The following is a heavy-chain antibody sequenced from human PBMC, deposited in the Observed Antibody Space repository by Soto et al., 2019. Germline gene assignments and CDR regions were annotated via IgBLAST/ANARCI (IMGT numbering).Heavy chain of an antibody. V-gene: IGHV3-33*01. J-gene: IGHJ5*02. CDR3: ARDSYYYGSGSYFRSKYNWFDP. Sequence: GGSLRLSCAASGFTFSSYGMHRVRQAPGKGLEWVAVIWYDGSNKYYADSVKGRFTISRDNSKNTLYLQMNSLRAEDTAVYYCARDSYYYGSGSYFRSKYNWFDPWGQGTLVTVSS. CDR1: GFTFSSYG. D-gene: IGHD3-10*01. CDR2: IWYDGSNK.